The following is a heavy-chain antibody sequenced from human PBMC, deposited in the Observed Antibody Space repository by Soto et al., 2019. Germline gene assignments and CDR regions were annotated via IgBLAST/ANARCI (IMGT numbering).Heavy chain of an antibody. Sequence: SETLSLTCAVSGGSISSGGYSWSWIRQPPGKGLEWIGYIYHSGSTYYNPSLKSRVTISVDRSKDQFSLKLSSVTAADTAVYYCARRLYYDSSGFEGGGMDVWGQGTTVTVSS. CDR3: ARRLYYDSSGFEGGGMDV. CDR2: IYHSGST. V-gene: IGHV4-30-2*01. J-gene: IGHJ6*02. CDR1: GGSISSGGYS. D-gene: IGHD3-22*01.